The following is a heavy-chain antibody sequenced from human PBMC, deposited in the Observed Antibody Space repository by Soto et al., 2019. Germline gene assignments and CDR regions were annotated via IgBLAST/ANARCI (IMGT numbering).Heavy chain of an antibody. CDR2: IYYGGST. V-gene: IGHV4-31*03. CDR3: ARSIEAMASFDY. D-gene: IGHD5-18*01. CDR1: GGSISSGGYY. Sequence: SETLSLTCTVSGGSISSGGYYWSWIRQHPGKGLEWIGYIYYGGSTYYNPSLKSRATISVDKSKNQFSLKLSSVTAADTAVYYCARSIEAMASFDYWGQGTLVTVSS. J-gene: IGHJ4*02.